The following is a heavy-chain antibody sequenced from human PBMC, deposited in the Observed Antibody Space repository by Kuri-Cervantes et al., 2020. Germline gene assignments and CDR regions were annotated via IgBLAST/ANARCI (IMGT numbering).Heavy chain of an antibody. CDR2: IIPIFGTA. CDR1: GGTFSSYA. J-gene: IGHJ3*02. CDR3: ARVGRAVWEENAFDI. V-gene: IGHV1-69*06. Sequence: SVKVSCKASGGTFSSYAISWVRQAPGQGLEWMGGIIPIFGTANYAQKFQGRITITADKSTSTAYMELSSLRSEDTAVYYCARVGRAVWEENAFDIWGQGTMVTVSS. D-gene: IGHD3-16*01.